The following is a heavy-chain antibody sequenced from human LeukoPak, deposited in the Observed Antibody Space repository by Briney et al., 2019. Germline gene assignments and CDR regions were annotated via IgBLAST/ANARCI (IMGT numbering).Heavy chain of an antibody. CDR1: GFTFSSYA. CDR2: ISGSGGST. D-gene: IGHD3-10*02. CDR3: AKSDELLFTGDY. V-gene: IGHV3-23*01. Sequence: PGGSLRLSCAASGFTFSSYAMSWVRQAPGKGLEWVSAISGSGGSTYYADSVKGRFTISRGNSKNTLYLQMNSLRAEDTAVYYCAKSDELLFTGDYWGQGTLVTVSS. J-gene: IGHJ4*02.